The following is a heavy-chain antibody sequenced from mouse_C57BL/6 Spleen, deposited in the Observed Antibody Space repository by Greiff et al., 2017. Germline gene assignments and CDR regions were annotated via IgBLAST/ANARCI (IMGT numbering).Heavy chain of an antibody. D-gene: IGHD1-1*01. J-gene: IGHJ1*03. CDR2: IDPSDSYT. V-gene: IGHV1-69*01. Sequence: QVQLQQPGAELVMPGASVKLSCKASGYTFTSYWMHWVKQRPGQGLERIGEIDPSDSYTNYNQKFKGKSTLTVDKSSSTAYMQLSSLTSEDSAVYYCARRTVVADWYFDVWGTGTTVTVSS. CDR3: ARRTVVADWYFDV. CDR1: GYTFTSYW.